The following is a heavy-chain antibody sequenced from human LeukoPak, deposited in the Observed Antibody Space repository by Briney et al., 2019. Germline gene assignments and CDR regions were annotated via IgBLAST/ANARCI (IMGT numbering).Heavy chain of an antibody. CDR3: ARDTYGDYFDY. CDR2: ISSSSTI. Sequence: PGGSLRLSCAASGFTFSSYSMNWVRQAPGKGLEWVSYISSSSTIYYEDSVKGRFTIISDNAKNSLYLQMKSLRAEDTAAYYCARDTYGDYFDYWGQGTLVTVSS. J-gene: IGHJ4*02. CDR1: GFTFSSYS. D-gene: IGHD4-17*01. V-gene: IGHV3-48*04.